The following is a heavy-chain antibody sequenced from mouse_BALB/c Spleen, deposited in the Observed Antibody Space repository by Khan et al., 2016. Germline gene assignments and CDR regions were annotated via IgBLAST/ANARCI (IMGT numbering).Heavy chain of an antibody. D-gene: IGHD2-1*01. CDR2: ISSGGST. CDR1: GFTFSSYA. Sequence: EVELVESEGGLVKPGGSLKLSCAASGFTFSSYAMSWVRQTPEKRLEWVASISSGGSTYYPDSVKGRFTISRDNARNILNLQMSSLRSEDTAMYYCAREDYGNYGDYFDYWGQGTTLTVSS. J-gene: IGHJ2*01. V-gene: IGHV5-6-5*01. CDR3: AREDYGNYGDYFDY.